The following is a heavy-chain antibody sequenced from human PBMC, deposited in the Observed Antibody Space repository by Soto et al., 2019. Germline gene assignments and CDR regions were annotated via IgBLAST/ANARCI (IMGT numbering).Heavy chain of an antibody. J-gene: IGHJ4*02. CDR1: GFTFDDYA. CDR2: ISWNSGSI. V-gene: IGHV3-9*01. D-gene: IGHD3-10*01. Sequence: GGSLRLSCAASGFTFDDYAMHWVRQAPGKGLEWVSGISWNSGSIGYADSVKGRFTISRDNAKNSLYLQMNSLRAEDTALYYCAKDNYYGSGSYWNFDYWGQGTLVTVSS. CDR3: AKDNYYGSGSYWNFDY.